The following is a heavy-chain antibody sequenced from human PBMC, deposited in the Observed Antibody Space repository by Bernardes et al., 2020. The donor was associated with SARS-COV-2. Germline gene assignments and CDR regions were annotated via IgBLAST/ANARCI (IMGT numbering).Heavy chain of an antibody. Sequence: SETLSLTCTVSGGSISGYYWSWIRQPPGKGLEWIGEINHSGSTNYNPSLKSRVTISVDTSKNQFSLKLSSVTAADTAVYYCARGGRAPQYYYDSSGAPYYYGMDVWGQGTTVTVSS. V-gene: IGHV4-34*01. CDR2: INHSGST. J-gene: IGHJ6*02. CDR1: GGSISGYY. CDR3: ARGGRAPQYYYDSSGAPYYYGMDV. D-gene: IGHD3-22*01.